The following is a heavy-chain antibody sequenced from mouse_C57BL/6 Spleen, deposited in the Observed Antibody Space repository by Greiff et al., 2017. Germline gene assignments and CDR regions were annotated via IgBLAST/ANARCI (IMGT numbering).Heavy chain of an antibody. J-gene: IGHJ3*01. V-gene: IGHV1-52*01. D-gene: IGHD1-1*01. CDR1: GYTFTSYW. CDR2: IDPSDSET. Sequence: QVQLQQPGAELVRPGSSVKLSCKASGYTFTSYWMHWVKQRPIQGLEWIGNIDPSDSETHYNQKFKDKATLTVDKSSSTAYMQLNSLTSEDSAVYYCARKGYGSSYTFAYWGQGTLVTVSA. CDR3: ARKGYGSSYTFAY.